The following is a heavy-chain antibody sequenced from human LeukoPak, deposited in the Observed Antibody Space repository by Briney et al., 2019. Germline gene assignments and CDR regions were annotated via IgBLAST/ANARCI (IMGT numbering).Heavy chain of an antibody. Sequence: SETLSLTCTASGGSISSYYWTWIRQPPGKGLEWIGYMDNIGYTHYNPSLKSRVTISVDTSKNQFSLKLSSVTAADTAVYYCARAPRYYYDSSGYYDYWGQGTLVTVSS. J-gene: IGHJ4*02. D-gene: IGHD3-22*01. CDR2: MDNIGYT. CDR1: GGSISSYY. V-gene: IGHV4-59*08. CDR3: ARAPRYYYDSSGYYDY.